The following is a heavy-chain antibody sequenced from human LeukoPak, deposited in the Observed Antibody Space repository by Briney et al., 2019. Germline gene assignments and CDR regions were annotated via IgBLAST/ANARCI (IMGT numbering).Heavy chain of an antibody. J-gene: IGHJ5*02. CDR3: ANTANPDAWFDP. CDR1: GGTFSRYD. D-gene: IGHD1-14*01. V-gene: IGHV1-69*05. CDR2: IVPVFRTT. Sequence: ASVKVSCKASGGTFSRYDISWVREAPGQGLEWMGGIVPVFRTTTYAQKFQGRVTISTDESTSTAYMELRSLRSDDTAVYYCANTANPDAWFDPWGQGTLVTVSS.